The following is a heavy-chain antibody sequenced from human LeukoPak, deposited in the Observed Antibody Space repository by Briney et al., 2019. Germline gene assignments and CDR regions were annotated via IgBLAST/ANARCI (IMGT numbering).Heavy chain of an antibody. V-gene: IGHV3-30*03. Sequence: GGSLRLSCAASGFTFSSYGMHWVRQAPGKGLEWVAVISYDGSNKYYADSVKGRFTISRDNSKNTLYLQMNSLRAEDTAVYYCARGPGRYTSGLLDYYGMDVWGQGTTVTVSS. CDR1: GFTFSSYG. D-gene: IGHD6-19*01. CDR3: ARGPGRYTSGLLDYYGMDV. CDR2: ISYDGSNK. J-gene: IGHJ6*02.